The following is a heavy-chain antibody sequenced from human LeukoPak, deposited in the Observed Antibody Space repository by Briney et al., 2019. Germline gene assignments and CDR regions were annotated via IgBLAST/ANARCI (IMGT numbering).Heavy chain of an antibody. D-gene: IGHD1-1*01. J-gene: IGHJ4*02. CDR1: GLTFTNFD. V-gene: IGHV3-33*01. Sequence: GRSLRLSCAASGLTFTNFDIHWVRHAPGKGLECVAVIWYDGNNKYYADSVKGRFTVSRDNSKNTLYLQMNSLRAEDTAVYYCARDWKRSAFDSWGQGTLVTVSS. CDR2: IWYDGNNK. CDR3: ARDWKRSAFDS.